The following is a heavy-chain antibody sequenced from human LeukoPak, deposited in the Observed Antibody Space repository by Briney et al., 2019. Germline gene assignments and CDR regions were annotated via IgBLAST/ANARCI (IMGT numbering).Heavy chain of an antibody. V-gene: IGHV3-23*01. CDR1: GFTFSSYA. CDR2: ISGSGGST. CDR3: AKDGSGSFADAFDI. D-gene: IGHD3-10*01. J-gene: IGHJ3*02. Sequence: PGGSLRLSCAASGFTFSSYAMSWVRQAPGKGLEWVSTISGSGGSTYYAVSVKGRFTISRDNSKNTLYLQMNRLRAGDTAVYYCAKDGSGSFADAFDIWGQGTMVTVSS.